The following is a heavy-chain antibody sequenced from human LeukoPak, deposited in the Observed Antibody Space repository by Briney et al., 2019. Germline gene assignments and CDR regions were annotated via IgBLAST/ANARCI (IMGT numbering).Heavy chain of an antibody. Sequence: SQTLSLTCAISGDSVSSNSTAWNWIRQSQSRGLEWLGRTYYRSKWYNDYAVSVKSRITINPDTFKNQFSLQLNSVTPEDTAVYCCARGGGAFDIWGQGTMVTVSS. CDR1: GDSVSSNSTA. CDR3: ARGGGAFDI. D-gene: IGHD1-26*01. CDR2: TYYRSKWYN. J-gene: IGHJ3*02. V-gene: IGHV6-1*01.